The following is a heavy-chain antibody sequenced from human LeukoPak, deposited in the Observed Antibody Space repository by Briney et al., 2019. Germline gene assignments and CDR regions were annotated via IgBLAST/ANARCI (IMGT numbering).Heavy chain of an antibody. D-gene: IGHD3-10*01. J-gene: IGHJ3*02. CDR1: GFTFSSYS. Sequence: GGSLRLSCAASGFTFSSYSMNWVRQAPGKGLEWVSSISSSSSYIYYADSVKGRFTISRDNAKNSLYLQMNSLRAEDTAVYYCARDFNWLWEDITMVQGVIISDAFDIWGQGTMVTVSS. CDR2: ISSSSSYI. CDR3: ARDFNWLWEDITMVQGVIISDAFDI. V-gene: IGHV3-21*01.